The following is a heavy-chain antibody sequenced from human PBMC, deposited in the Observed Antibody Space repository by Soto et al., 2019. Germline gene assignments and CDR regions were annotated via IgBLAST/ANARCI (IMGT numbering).Heavy chain of an antibody. CDR3: ARRIFGYPHEY. V-gene: IGHV4-34*01. J-gene: IGHJ4*02. CDR1: GGSFSGYY. CDR2: INHSGST. D-gene: IGHD3-3*01. Sequence: SETLSLTCAVYGGSFSGYYWSWIRQPPGKGLEWIGEINHSGSTNYNPSLKSRVTISVDTSKNQFSLKLSSVTAADTAVYYCARRIFGYPHEYWGQGTLVTVSS.